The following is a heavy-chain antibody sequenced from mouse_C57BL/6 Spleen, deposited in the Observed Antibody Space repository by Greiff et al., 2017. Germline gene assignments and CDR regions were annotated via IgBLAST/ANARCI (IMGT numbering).Heavy chain of an antibody. V-gene: IGHV1-66*01. Sequence: QVQLQQSGPELVKPGASVKISCKASGYSFTSYYIHWVKQRPGQGLEWIGWIYPGSGNTKYNEKFKGKATLTADTSSSTAYMQLSSLTSEDSAVYYCARGDYDGDFDYWGQGTTLTVSS. D-gene: IGHD2-4*01. J-gene: IGHJ2*01. CDR1: GYSFTSYY. CDR2: IYPGSGNT. CDR3: ARGDYDGDFDY.